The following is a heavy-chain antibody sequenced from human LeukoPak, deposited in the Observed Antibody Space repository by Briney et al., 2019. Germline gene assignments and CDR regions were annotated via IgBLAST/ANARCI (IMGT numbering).Heavy chain of an antibody. CDR1: GFTFRGNW. CDR2: INGAGTDT. Sequence: SGGSLRLSCAASGFTFRGNWMHWVRQTPGKGLVWVSHINGAGTDTHYADSVKGRFTISRDNAKNTLYLQMNSLRADDTAVYYCARETDSFDYWGQGTLVTVSS. V-gene: IGHV3-74*01. CDR3: ARETDSFDY. J-gene: IGHJ4*02.